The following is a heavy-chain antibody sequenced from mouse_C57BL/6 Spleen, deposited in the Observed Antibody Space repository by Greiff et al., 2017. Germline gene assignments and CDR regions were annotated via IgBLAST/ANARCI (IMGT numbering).Heavy chain of an antibody. CDR2: IYPSDSET. Sequence: VQLQQPGAELVRPGSSVKLSCKASGYTFTGYWMDWVKQRPGQGLEWIGNIYPSDSETHYNQKFKDKATLTVDKSSSTAYMQLSSLTSEDSAVYYCARDSRRFAYWGQGTLVTVSA. CDR1: GYTFTGYW. D-gene: IGHD1-1*01. V-gene: IGHV1-61*01. J-gene: IGHJ3*01. CDR3: ARDSRRFAY.